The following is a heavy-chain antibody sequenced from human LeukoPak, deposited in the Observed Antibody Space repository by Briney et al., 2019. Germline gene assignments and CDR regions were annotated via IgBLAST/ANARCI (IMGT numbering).Heavy chain of an antibody. CDR2: IWYDESNK. CDR3: AKDQERWAVATHLDY. CDR1: GFTFSSYG. J-gene: IGHJ4*02. Sequence: GGSLRLSCAASGFTFSSYGMHWVRQAPGKGLEWVAVIWYDESNKYYADSVKGRFTISRDNSKNTLYLQMNSLRAEDTAVYYCAKDQERWAVATHLDYWGQGTLVTVSS. D-gene: IGHD5-12*01. V-gene: IGHV3-33*06.